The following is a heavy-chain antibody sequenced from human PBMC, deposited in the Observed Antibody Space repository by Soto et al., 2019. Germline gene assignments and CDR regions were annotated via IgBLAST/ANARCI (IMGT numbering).Heavy chain of an antibody. V-gene: IGHV4-59*08. CDR1: GGSISSYY. D-gene: IGHD3-22*01. Sequence: PSETLSLTCTASGGSISSYYWGWIRQPPGKGLEWIGYIYYSGSTNYSPSLKSRITISVDTSKNQFSLKLSSVTAADTAVYYCARLDSRGFFDSWGQGTLVTVSS. CDR3: ARLDSRGFFDS. CDR2: IYYSGST. J-gene: IGHJ4*02.